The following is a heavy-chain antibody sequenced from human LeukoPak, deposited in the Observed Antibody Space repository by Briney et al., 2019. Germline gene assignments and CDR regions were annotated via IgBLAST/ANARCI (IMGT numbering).Heavy chain of an antibody. Sequence: SETLSLTCAVYGGSFSGYYWSWIRQPPGKGLEWIGEINHSGSTNYNPSLKSQVTISVDTSKNQFSLKLSSVTAADTAVYYCARGSGQIDYWGQGTLVTVSS. V-gene: IGHV4-34*01. D-gene: IGHD2-15*01. J-gene: IGHJ4*02. CDR1: GGSFSGYY. CDR2: INHSGST. CDR3: ARGSGQIDY.